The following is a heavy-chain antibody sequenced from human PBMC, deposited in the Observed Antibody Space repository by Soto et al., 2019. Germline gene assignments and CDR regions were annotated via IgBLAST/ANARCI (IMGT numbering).Heavy chain of an antibody. CDR2: IWYDGSNK. Sequence: QVQLVESGGGVVQPGRSLRLSCAASGFTFSSYGMHWVRQAPGKGLEWVAVIWYDGSNKYYADSVKGRFTISRDNSKNTLYLQMNSLRAEDTAVYYCAREVVVASLDAFDIWGQGTMVTVSS. D-gene: IGHD2-15*01. CDR3: AREVVVASLDAFDI. CDR1: GFTFSSYG. V-gene: IGHV3-33*01. J-gene: IGHJ3*02.